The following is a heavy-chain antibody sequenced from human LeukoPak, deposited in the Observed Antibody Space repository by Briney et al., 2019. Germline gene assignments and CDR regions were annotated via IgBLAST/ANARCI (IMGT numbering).Heavy chain of an antibody. CDR2: IIPIFGIA. CDR1: GGTFSSYA. J-gene: IGHJ6*02. V-gene: IGHV1-69*04. CDR3: AGVTGSYYGMDV. D-gene: IGHD1-20*01. Sequence: SVKVSCKASGGTFSSYAISWARQAPGQGLEWMGRIIPIFGIANYAQKFQGRVTITADKSTGTAYMELSSLRSEDTAVYYCAGVTGSYYGMDVWGQGTTVTVSS.